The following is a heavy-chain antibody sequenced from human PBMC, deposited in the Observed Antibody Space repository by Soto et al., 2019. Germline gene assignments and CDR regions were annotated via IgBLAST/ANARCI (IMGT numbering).Heavy chain of an antibody. Sequence: GGSLRLSCAASGFTFSSYGIHWVRQAPGKGLEWVAVIWYDGSNKYYADSVKGRFTISRDNSKNTLYLQMNSLRAEDTAVYYCARDPSIAARPSNYYYYYYMDVWGKGTTVTVSS. D-gene: IGHD6-6*01. J-gene: IGHJ6*03. V-gene: IGHV3-33*01. CDR3: ARDPSIAARPSNYYYYYYMDV. CDR1: GFTFSSYG. CDR2: IWYDGSNK.